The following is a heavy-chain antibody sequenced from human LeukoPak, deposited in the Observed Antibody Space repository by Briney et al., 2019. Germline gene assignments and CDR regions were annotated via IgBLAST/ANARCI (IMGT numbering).Heavy chain of an antibody. CDR1: GYTFTDYY. CDR3: ARDPYDSSGYYYSYFDY. CDR2: INPNSGGT. Sequence: ASVKVSCKASGYTFTDYYMHWVRQAPGQGLEWMGWINPNSGGTNYAQKFQGRVTMTRDTSISTAYMELTRLRYDDTAVYYCARDPYDSSGYYYSYFDYWGQGTLVTVSS. D-gene: IGHD3-22*01. V-gene: IGHV1-2*02. J-gene: IGHJ4*02.